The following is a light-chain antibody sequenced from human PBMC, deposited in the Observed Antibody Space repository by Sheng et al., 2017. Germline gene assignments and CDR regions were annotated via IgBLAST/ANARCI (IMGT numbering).Light chain of an antibody. CDR2: GAS. CDR3: QQYNQWPFT. CDR1: QTVIGN. Sequence: EIVMTQSPATLSVSPGERATLSCRASQTVIGNLAWYQQKSGQAPRLLVYGASVRAAGIAARFSGSGSGTEFTLTIGSLQSEDFAVYYCQQYNQWPFTFGGGTKVEI. V-gene: IGKV3-15*01. J-gene: IGKJ4*01.